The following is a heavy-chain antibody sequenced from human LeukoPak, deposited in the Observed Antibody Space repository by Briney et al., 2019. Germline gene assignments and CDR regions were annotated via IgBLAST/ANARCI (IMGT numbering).Heavy chain of an antibody. Sequence: QPGGSLRLSCSASGFTFKIYSMHWVRQAPGKGLEYVSAINTDGNTTYYADSVKGRFTISRDNSKNTLYLQMSSMRTEDTAVYHCVKGMTTVATVLDFWGQGTLVTVSS. J-gene: IGHJ4*02. CDR1: GFTFKIYS. V-gene: IGHV3-64D*09. CDR2: INTDGNTT. CDR3: VKGMTTVATVLDF. D-gene: IGHD4-23*01.